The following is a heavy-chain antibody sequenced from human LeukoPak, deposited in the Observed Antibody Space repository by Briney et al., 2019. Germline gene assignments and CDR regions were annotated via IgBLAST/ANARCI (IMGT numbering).Heavy chain of an antibody. CDR1: GFSVSTFD. V-gene: IGHV3-13*01. CDR3: TREWGGIASHYSGMDV. Sequence: PGGSLRLSCVASGFSVSTFDMYWVRQAAGGGLEWVAAVGTNHDTLYLGSVKGRFTISRENAKNSLSLEMSYLTVEDTAVYYCTREWGGIASHYSGMDVWGQGTAVIVSS. J-gene: IGHJ6*02. D-gene: IGHD3-16*02. CDR2: VGTNHDT.